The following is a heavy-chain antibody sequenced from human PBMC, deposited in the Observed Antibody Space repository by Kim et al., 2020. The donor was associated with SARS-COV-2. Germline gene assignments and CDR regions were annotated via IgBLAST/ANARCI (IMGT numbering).Heavy chain of an antibody. D-gene: IGHD3-22*01. CDR2: IYTSGST. V-gene: IGHV4-61*02. J-gene: IGHJ3*02. CDR1: GGSISSGSYY. Sequence: SETLSLTCTVSGGSISSGSYYWSWIRQPAGKGLEWIGRIYTSGSTNYNPSLKSRVTISVDTSKNQFSLKLSSVTAADTAVYYCARDPRWPYYYDSSGYYPIWGQGTMVTVSS. CDR3: ARDPRWPYYYDSSGYYPI.